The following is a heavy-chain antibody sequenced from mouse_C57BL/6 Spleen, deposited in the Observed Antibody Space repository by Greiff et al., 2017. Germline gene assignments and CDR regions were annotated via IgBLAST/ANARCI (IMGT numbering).Heavy chain of an antibody. CDR1: GYTFTSYT. V-gene: IGHV1-4*01. CDR3: ARSIMDY. CDR2: INPSSGYT. Sequence: QVHVKQSGAELARPGASVKMSCKASGYTFTSYTMHWVKQRPGQGLEWIGYINPSSGYTKYNQKFKDKATLTADKSSSTAYMQLSSLTSEDSAVYYCARSIMDYWGQGTSVTVSS. J-gene: IGHJ4*01.